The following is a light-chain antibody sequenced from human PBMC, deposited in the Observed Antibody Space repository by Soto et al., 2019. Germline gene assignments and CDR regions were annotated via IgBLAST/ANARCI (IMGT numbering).Light chain of an antibody. CDR3: AAWDDSLNGVV. Sequence: QSVLTQPPSASATPGQRVTISCSGSSSNIGSDTVNWYQQVPGTAPKLLIYSNNQRPSGVPDRFSGSKSGTSASLAISGLQSEDEADYYCAAWDDSLNGVVFGGGAQLTVL. CDR2: SNN. J-gene: IGLJ2*01. CDR1: SSNIGSDT. V-gene: IGLV1-44*01.